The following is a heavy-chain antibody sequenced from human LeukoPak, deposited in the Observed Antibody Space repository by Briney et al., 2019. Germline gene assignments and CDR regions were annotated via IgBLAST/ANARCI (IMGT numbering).Heavy chain of an antibody. J-gene: IGHJ4*02. D-gene: IGHD6-19*01. CDR2: ISYDESNK. CDR3: ARDQHSSGWYYFDY. V-gene: IGHV3-30-3*01. Sequence: PGGSLRLSCAASGFTFSSYAMHWVRQAPGKGLEWVAVISYDESNKYYADSVKGRFTISRDNSKNTLYLQMNSLRAEDTAVYCCARDQHSSGWYYFDYWGQGTLVTVSS. CDR1: GFTFSSYA.